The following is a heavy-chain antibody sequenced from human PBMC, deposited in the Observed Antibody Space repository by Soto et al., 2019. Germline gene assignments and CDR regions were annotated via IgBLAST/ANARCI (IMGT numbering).Heavy chain of an antibody. D-gene: IGHD2-21*01. CDR3: RNGDCARPGCIVGWFDP. Sequence: PSETLSPTCAFSAGSISGGGYSCSWIRQPPGKGLEWIGYTYHSGITYYNPSLESRVTISIDRSKNQFYLDLISVTAADTAMYCARNGDCARPGCIVGWFDPWGPGTLVTVSS. V-gene: IGHV4-30-2*01. CDR2: TYHSGIT. CDR1: AGSISGGGYS. J-gene: IGHJ5*02.